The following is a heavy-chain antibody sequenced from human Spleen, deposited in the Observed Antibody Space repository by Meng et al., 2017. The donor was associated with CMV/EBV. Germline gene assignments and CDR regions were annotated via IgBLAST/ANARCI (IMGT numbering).Heavy chain of an antibody. CDR2: INPNSGGT. Sequence: ASVKVSCKASGYTFTDYYMHWVRQAPGQGLEWMGWINPNSGGTNYAQNFQGRVTMTRDTSISAAYMELSGLRSDDTAVYYCAEIEWVGYWGQGTPVTVSS. D-gene: IGHD6-19*01. CDR3: AEIEWVGY. V-gene: IGHV1-2*02. CDR1: GYTFTDYY. J-gene: IGHJ4*02.